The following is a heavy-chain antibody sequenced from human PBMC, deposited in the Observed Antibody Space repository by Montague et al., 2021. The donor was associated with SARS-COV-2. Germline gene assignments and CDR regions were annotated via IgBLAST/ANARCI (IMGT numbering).Heavy chain of an antibody. Sequence: SLRLSCAASGVTVSTNYMSWVRQAPGKGLEWVSVIYSDGKIYYADSVTGRFSISRHESDNTLFLQMNGLRREDTAVYYCARGGVPGLCDSWGPGTLVTVSS. CDR3: ARGGVPGLCDS. D-gene: IGHD3-10*01. CDR1: GVTVSTNY. J-gene: IGHJ4*02. V-gene: IGHV3-53*04. CDR2: IYSDGKI.